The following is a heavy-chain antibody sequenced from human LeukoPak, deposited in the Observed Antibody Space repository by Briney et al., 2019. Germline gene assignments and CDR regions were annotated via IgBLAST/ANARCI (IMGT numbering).Heavy chain of an antibody. CDR1: GFTFSSYA. Sequence: GGSLRLSCAASGFTFSSYAMSWVRQAPGRGLEWVAAISGSGGSTYYADSVKGRFTISRDNSKNTLYLQMNSLRAEDTAVYYCAKVPKGGYFDYWGQGTLVTVSS. D-gene: IGHD2-2*01. CDR3: AKVPKGGYFDY. CDR2: ISGSGGST. V-gene: IGHV3-23*01. J-gene: IGHJ4*02.